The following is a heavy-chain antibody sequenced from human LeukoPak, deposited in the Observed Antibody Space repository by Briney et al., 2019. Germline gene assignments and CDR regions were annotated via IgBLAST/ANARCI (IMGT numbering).Heavy chain of an antibody. V-gene: IGHV4-31*03. CDR3: ARDVGSYGMDF. J-gene: IGHJ6*02. Sequence: PSGTLSLTCTVSGGSISNGGYYWSWIRQHPGKGLEWIGCITYSGSTYYNPSLKSRVSMSVDTSMNQFSLKLSSVTAADTAVYYCARDVGSYGMDFWGQGTTVTVSS. CDR1: GGSISNGGYY. D-gene: IGHD2-15*01. CDR2: ITYSGST.